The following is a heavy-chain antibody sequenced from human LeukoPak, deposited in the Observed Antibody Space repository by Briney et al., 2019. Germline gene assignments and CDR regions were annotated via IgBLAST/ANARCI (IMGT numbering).Heavy chain of an antibody. J-gene: IGHJ5*02. CDR2: INPNSGGT. Sequence: ASVKVSCKASGYSFTGYYLDWVRQAPGQGLEWMGWINPNSGGTNYAQKFQGRVTMTRDTSISTAYMGLSRLRSDDTAVYYCARGTPMPSDWFDPWGQGTLVTVSS. D-gene: IGHD2-2*01. CDR3: ARGTPMPSDWFDP. V-gene: IGHV1-2*02. CDR1: GYSFTGYY.